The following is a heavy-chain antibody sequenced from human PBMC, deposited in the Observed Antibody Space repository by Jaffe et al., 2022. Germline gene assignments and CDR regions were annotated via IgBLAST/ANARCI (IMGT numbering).Heavy chain of an antibody. D-gene: IGHD3-10*01. CDR2: ISGSGGST. J-gene: IGHJ3*02. Sequence: EVQLLESGGGLVQPGGSLRLSCAASGFTFSSYAMSWVRQAPGKGLEWVSAISGSGGSTYYADSVKGRFTISRDNSKNTLYLQMNSLRAEDTAVYYCAKVYGSGSYYGPVPAFDIWGQGTMVTVSS. CDR1: GFTFSSYA. V-gene: IGHV3-23*01. CDR3: AKVYGSGSYYGPVPAFDI.